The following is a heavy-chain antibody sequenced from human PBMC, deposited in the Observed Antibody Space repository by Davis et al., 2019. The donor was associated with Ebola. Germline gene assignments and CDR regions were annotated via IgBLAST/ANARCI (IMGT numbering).Heavy chain of an antibody. CDR1: GFTFSSYA. J-gene: IGHJ4*02. Sequence: GESLKISCAASGFTFSSYAMHWVRQAPGKGLEWVAVISYDGSNKYYADSVKGRFTISRDNSKNTLYLQMNSLRVEDTAVYYCARDLGPWEQGGKLGYWGQGTLVTVSS. CDR2: ISYDGSNK. D-gene: IGHD1-26*01. V-gene: IGHV3-30*04. CDR3: ARDLGPWEQGGKLGY.